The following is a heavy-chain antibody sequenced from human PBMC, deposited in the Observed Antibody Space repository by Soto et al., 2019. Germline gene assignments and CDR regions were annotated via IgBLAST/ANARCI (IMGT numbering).Heavy chain of an antibody. CDR2: IIPIFGTA. CDR1: GGTFSSYA. J-gene: IGHJ4*02. D-gene: IGHD5-18*01. Sequence: ASVKVSCKASGGTFSSYAISWVQQAPGQGLEWMGGIIPIFGTANYAQKFQGRVTITADESTSTAYMELSSLRSEDTAVYYCARGAGDTAMVTLDYWGQGTLVTVS. V-gene: IGHV1-69*13. CDR3: ARGAGDTAMVTLDY.